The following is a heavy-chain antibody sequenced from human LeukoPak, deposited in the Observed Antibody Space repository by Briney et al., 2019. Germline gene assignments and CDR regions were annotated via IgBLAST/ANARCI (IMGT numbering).Heavy chain of an antibody. CDR3: ARDFWSGYYYYYGMDV. J-gene: IGHJ6*02. CDR2: IWYDGSNK. Sequence: SGGSLRLSCAASGFTFSSYGKHWVRQAPGKGLEWVAVIWYDGSNKYYAVSVKGRFTISRDNSKNTLYLQMNSLRAEDTAVYYCARDFWSGYYYYYGMDVWGQGTTVTVSS. CDR1: GFTFSSYG. V-gene: IGHV3-33*01. D-gene: IGHD3-3*01.